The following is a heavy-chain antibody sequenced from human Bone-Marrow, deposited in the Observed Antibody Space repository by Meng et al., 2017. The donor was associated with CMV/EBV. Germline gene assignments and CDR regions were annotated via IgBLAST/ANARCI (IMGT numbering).Heavy chain of an antibody. Sequence: ASGFTFRSYLMHWVRQAPGKGLVWVSRINPDGSTTNFADSVKGRFTISRDNAKNTLYLQMNSLRAEDAAVYYCARVRYSDSRGYYEYWGQGTLVTVSS. CDR2: INPDGSTT. CDR3: ARVRYSDSRGYYEY. V-gene: IGHV3-74*01. J-gene: IGHJ4*02. CDR1: GFTFRSYL. D-gene: IGHD3-22*01.